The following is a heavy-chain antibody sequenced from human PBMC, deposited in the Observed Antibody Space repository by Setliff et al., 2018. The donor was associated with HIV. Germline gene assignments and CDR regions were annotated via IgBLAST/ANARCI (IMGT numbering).Heavy chain of an antibody. CDR3: ARVPRSGGSWPYYYYYMDV. J-gene: IGHJ6*03. CDR2: IYYSGST. D-gene: IGHD2-15*01. CDR1: GGSISSSSYY. Sequence: KTSETLSLTCTVSGGSISSSSYYWGWIRQPPGKGLEWIGSIYYSGSTNYNPSLKSRVTISVDTSKNQFSLKLSSVTAADTAVYNCARVPRSGGSWPYYYYYMDVWGKGTTVTVSS. V-gene: IGHV4-39*01.